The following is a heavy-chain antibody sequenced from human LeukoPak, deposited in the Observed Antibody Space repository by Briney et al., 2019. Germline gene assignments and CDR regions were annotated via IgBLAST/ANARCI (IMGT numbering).Heavy chain of an antibody. CDR1: GYTFTNYG. CDR2: ISANSGKT. V-gene: IGHV1-18*01. CDR3: ARVNNGYDYKGKWLQLPSSECDY. J-gene: IGHJ4*02. Sequence: ASVKVSCKTSGYTFTNYGIRWVPQAPGQGLEWIGWISANSGKTNYAQKLQGRAIMTTDISTSSAYIDLRSKRSDDTAVYYCARVNNGYDYKGKWLQLPSSECDYWGQRTLVTVSS. D-gene: IGHD5-24*01.